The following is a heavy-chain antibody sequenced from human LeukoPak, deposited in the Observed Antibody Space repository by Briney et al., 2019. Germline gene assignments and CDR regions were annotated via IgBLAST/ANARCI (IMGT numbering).Heavy chain of an antibody. D-gene: IGHD3-16*02. J-gene: IGHJ3*02. CDR1: AFTFSSYS. CDR2: ISSSSSTI. Sequence: GGSLRLSCAASAFTFSSYSMNWVRQAPGKWLEWVSSISSSSSTIYYADSVKGRFTISRDNAKNSLYLQMNSLRAEDTAVYYCARDDYVWGSYRSDAFDIWGQGTMVTVSS. CDR3: ARDDYVWGSYRSDAFDI. V-gene: IGHV3-48*04.